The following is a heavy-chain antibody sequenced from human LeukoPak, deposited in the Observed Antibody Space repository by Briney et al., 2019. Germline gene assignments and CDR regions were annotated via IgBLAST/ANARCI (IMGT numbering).Heavy chain of an antibody. V-gene: IGHV4-39*07. D-gene: IGHD3-3*01. CDR2: IYYSGST. CDR3: ARVGYDFWSGYQLGGTFDY. Sequence: PSETLSLTCTVSGGSISSSSYYWGWIRQPPGKGLEWIGSIYYSGSTYYNPSLKSRVTISVDTSKNQFSLKLSSVTAADTAVYYCARVGYDFWSGYQLGGTFDYWGQGTLVTVSS. CDR1: GGSISSSSYY. J-gene: IGHJ4*02.